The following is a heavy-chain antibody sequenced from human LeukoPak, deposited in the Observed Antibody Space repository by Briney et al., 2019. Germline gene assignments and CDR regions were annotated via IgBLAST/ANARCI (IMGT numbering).Heavy chain of an antibody. V-gene: IGHV1-8*02. J-gene: IGHJ6*03. D-gene: IGHD7-27*01. Sequence: GASVKVSCKASGYTFTSYDINWVRQATGQGLEWMGWMNPNSGNTGYAQKFQGRVTMTRNTSISTAYMEPSSLRSEDTAVYYCARLMGNYYYMDVWGKGTTVTISS. CDR1: GYTFTSYD. CDR3: ARLMGNYYYMDV. CDR2: MNPNSGNT.